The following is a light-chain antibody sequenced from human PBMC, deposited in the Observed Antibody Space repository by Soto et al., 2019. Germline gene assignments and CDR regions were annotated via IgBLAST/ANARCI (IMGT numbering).Light chain of an antibody. Sequence: EIVMTQSPATLSVSPGERATLSCRASQSVSSNLAWYQQKPGQAPRLLIYGASTRATGIPARFSGSGSGTEFTLTISSLQSEDFAFYYCQQNNNWPPWTFGQGTKVKIK. CDR2: GAS. J-gene: IGKJ1*01. V-gene: IGKV3-15*01. CDR1: QSVSSN. CDR3: QQNNNWPPWT.